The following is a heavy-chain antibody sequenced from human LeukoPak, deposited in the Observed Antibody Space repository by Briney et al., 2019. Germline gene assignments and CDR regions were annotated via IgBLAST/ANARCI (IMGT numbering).Heavy chain of an antibody. D-gene: IGHD1-14*01. CDR3: ARDDSSPWGPTANRYFVF. CDR2: IIPIFGTA. V-gene: IGHV1-69*13. CDR1: VGSFSSYA. Sequence: SVKVSCKASVGSFSSYAISWERQAPGQGLEWMGGIIPIFGTANYAQKFQGRVTITADESTSTAYMELSSRRSEDTAVYYCARDDSSPWGPTANRYFVFWGEGTLVTVSS. J-gene: IGHJ4*02.